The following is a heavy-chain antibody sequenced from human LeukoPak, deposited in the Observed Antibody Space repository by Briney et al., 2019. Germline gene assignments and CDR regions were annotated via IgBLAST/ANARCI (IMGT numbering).Heavy chain of an antibody. J-gene: IGHJ4*02. D-gene: IGHD6-6*01. CDR3: ARERSSSFLDY. Sequence: SETLSLTCTASGGSISSYYWSWIRQPPGKGLEWIGYIYYSGSTNYNPSLKSRVTISVDTSKNQFSLKLSSVTAADTAVYYCARERSSSFLDYWGQGTLVTVSS. CDR1: GGSISSYY. V-gene: IGHV4-59*01. CDR2: IYYSGST.